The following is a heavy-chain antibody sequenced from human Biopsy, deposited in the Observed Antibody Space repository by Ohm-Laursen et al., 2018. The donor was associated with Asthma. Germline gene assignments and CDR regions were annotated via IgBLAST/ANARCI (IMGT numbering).Heavy chain of an antibody. D-gene: IGHD1-26*01. CDR3: ARGSSSRLSQWELLVSGGKRAHSYYGMDV. Sequence: PSQTLSLTCAVYGGSFSSNYWSWIRQTPGKGLEWLGDTHYRGYTNYNPALSSRLTLSVDTSKNQFSLRLTSVTAADTAVYYCARGSSSRLSQWELLVSGGKRAHSYYGMDVWGQGTTVTVSS. CDR2: THYRGYT. J-gene: IGHJ6*02. CDR1: GGSFSSNY. V-gene: IGHV4-34*01.